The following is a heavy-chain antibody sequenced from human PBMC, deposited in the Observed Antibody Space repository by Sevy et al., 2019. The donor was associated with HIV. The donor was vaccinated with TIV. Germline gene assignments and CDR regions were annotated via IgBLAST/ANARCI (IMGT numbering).Heavy chain of an antibody. CDR3: ASEDTTMITDLDY. V-gene: IGHV3-23*01. CDR1: GFTFSNDA. D-gene: IGHD5-18*01. Sequence: GGSLRLSCGASGFTFSNDAMSWVRQAPGKGPEWVSGINNGGSTYYADSVKGRFTISRDNSKKMVFLQMNSLRAEDTAVYYCASEDTTMITDLDYWGQGALVTVSS. CDR2: INNGGST. J-gene: IGHJ4*02.